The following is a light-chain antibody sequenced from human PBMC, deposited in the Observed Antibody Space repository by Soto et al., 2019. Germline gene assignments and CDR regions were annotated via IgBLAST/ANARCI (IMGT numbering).Light chain of an antibody. Sequence: IHMTPSQSSLSESVGYIVTITCRASQSISGYLNWYQQKPGKAPKLLIYAASSLQSGVPSRFSGSGSGTDFTLTIISLHPEDFATYYCQQTSSTPTFGQGTKVDIK. J-gene: IGKJ1*01. V-gene: IGKV1-39*01. CDR3: QQTSSTPT. CDR2: AAS. CDR1: QSISGY.